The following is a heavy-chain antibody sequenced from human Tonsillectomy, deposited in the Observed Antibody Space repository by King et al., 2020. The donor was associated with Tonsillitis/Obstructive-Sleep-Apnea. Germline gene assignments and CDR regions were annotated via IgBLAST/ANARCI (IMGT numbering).Heavy chain of an antibody. V-gene: IGHV4-34*01. D-gene: IGHD6-13*01. J-gene: IGHJ4*02. CDR3: ARGPGIAALVTRTFDY. CDR1: GGSFSGYY. Sequence: VQLQRWGAGLLKPSETLSLTCAVYGGSFSGYYWSWIRQPPGKGLEWIGEIHHSGSTNYNPSLKSRLTISVDTSKNQFSLKLSSVTAADTAVYYCARGPGIAALVTRTFDYWGQGTLVTVSS. CDR2: IHHSGST.